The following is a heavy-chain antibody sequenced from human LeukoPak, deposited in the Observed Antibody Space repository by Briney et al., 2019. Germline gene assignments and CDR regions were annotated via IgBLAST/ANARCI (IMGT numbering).Heavy chain of an antibody. V-gene: IGHV7-4-1*02. CDR2: INTNTGNP. D-gene: IGHD3-9*01. CDR1: GYTFTSYA. Sequence: ASVKVSCKASGYTFTSYAMNWVRQAPGQGLEWMGWINTNTGNPTYAQGFTGRFVFSLDTSVSTAYLQISSLKAEDTAVYYCARSYDILTGYYKRYYYYGMDVWGQGTTVTVSS. J-gene: IGHJ6*02. CDR3: ARSYDILTGYYKRYYYYGMDV.